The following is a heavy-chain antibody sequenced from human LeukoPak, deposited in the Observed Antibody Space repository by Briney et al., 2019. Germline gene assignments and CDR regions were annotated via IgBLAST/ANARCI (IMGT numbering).Heavy chain of an antibody. CDR2: IFHRGGT. CDR1: GYSISSGYY. CDR3: ASAYYDILTGYFDY. D-gene: IGHD3-9*01. Sequence: PSETLSLTCAVSGYSISSGYYWGWIRQPPGKGLEGIGSIFHRGGTYYTPSLKSRVTISVDPSKNQCSLKLSSVTAADTAVYYCASAYYDILTGYFDYWGQGTLVTVSS. J-gene: IGHJ4*02. V-gene: IGHV4-38-2*01.